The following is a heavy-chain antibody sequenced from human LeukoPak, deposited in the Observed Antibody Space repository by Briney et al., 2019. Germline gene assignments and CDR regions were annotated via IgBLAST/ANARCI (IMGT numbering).Heavy chain of an antibody. V-gene: IGHV3-23*01. J-gene: IGHJ4*02. CDR3: AKALRGKLLCLDY. Sequence: PGGSLRLSCAASGFTFSSYAMSWVRQAPGKGLEWASAISGSGGSTYYADSVEGRFTISRDNSKNTLYLQMNSLRAEDTAVYYCAKALRGKLLCLDYWGQGTLVTVSS. CDR1: GFTFSSYA. CDR2: ISGSGGST. D-gene: IGHD2-2*01.